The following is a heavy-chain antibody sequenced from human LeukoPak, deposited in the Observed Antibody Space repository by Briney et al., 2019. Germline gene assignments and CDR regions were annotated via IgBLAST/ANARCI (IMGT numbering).Heavy chain of an antibody. J-gene: IGHJ4*02. V-gene: IGHV4-61*01. D-gene: IGHD1-26*01. Sequence: SETLSLTCTVSGGSVSSGSYYWSWIRQPPEKGLEWIGYISYIGSTNYNPSLKSRLTISVDTSKNQFPLRLSSVTAADTAVYYCARDRGGTYDYWGQGTLVTVSS. CDR1: GGSVSSGSYY. CDR2: ISYIGST. CDR3: ARDRGGTYDY.